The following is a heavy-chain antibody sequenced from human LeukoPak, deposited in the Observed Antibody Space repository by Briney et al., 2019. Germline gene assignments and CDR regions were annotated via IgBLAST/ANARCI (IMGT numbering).Heavy chain of an antibody. D-gene: IGHD3-10*01. J-gene: IGHJ6*03. CDR2: IYYSGST. V-gene: IGHV4-39*07. CDR3: ARKCYGSGVSYYYYYYYMDV. CDR1: GGSISSSSYY. Sequence: PSETLSLTCTVSGGSISSSSYYWGWIRQPPGTGLEWIGSIYYSGSTYYNPSLKSRVTISVDTSKNLFSLKLSSVTATDTAVYYCARKCYGSGVSYYYYYYYMDVWGKGTTVTVSS.